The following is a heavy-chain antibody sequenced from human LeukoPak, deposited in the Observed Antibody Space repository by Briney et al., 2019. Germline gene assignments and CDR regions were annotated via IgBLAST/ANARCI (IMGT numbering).Heavy chain of an antibody. D-gene: IGHD6-25*01. CDR1: GGSICRYY. CDR2: SHYSGST. CDR3: AREFRIPAARVYSFDS. J-gene: IGHJ4*02. V-gene: IGHV4-59*01. Sequence: SETLSLTCSVSGGSICRYYWNWIRQPPGKGLEWIGSSHYSGSTNYNPSLKSRVSISVDASKNQFSLKLSSVTAADTAVYYCAREFRIPAARVYSFDSWGQGTLVTVFS.